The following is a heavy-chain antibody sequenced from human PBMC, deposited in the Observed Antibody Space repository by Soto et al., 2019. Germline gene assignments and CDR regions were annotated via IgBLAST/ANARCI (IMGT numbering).Heavy chain of an antibody. J-gene: IGHJ5*02. D-gene: IGHD3-22*01. CDR2: IYYSGST. Sequence: SETLSLTCTVSGGSISSYYWSWIRQPPGKGLEWIGYIYYSGSTNYNPSIKSRVTISVDTSKNQFSLKLSSVTAADTAVHYCARVVSTMIVVVITEWFDPWGQGTLVTVSS. CDR1: GGSISSYY. V-gene: IGHV4-59*01. CDR3: ARVVSTMIVVVITEWFDP.